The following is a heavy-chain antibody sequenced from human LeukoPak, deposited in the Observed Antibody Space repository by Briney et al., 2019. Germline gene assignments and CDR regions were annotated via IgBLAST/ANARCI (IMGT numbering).Heavy chain of an antibody. Sequence: GGSLRLSCAASGFTVSSNYMSWVRQAPGKGLEWVSVIYSGGSTYYADSVKGRFTISRDNSKNTLYLQMNSLRAEDTAVYYCATHDRDSSSRSRFDYWGQGTLVTVSS. CDR2: IYSGGST. V-gene: IGHV3-66*02. CDR1: GFTVSSNY. D-gene: IGHD6-13*01. J-gene: IGHJ4*02. CDR3: ATHDRDSSSRSRFDY.